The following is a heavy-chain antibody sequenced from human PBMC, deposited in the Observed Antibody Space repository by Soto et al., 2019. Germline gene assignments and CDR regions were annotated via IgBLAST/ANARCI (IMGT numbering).Heavy chain of an antibody. J-gene: IGHJ6*02. Sequence: PGESLKISCKGSGYTFSTSWIAWVRQMPGRGLEWMGIIYPDDSDIRYSPSSRGQVTISADKSISTAYLHRRSLKASDTAMYYCARHTTVGKDYYSYYGLDVWGQGTTVTVSS. D-gene: IGHD4-17*01. CDR3: ARHTTVGKDYYSYYGLDV. V-gene: IGHV5-51*01. CDR1: GYTFSTSW. CDR2: IYPDDSDI.